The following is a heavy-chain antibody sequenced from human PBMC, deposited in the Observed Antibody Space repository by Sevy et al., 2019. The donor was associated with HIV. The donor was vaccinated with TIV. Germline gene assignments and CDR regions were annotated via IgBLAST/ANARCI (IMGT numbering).Heavy chain of an antibody. D-gene: IGHD2-2*03. CDR2: ISGSGIT. CDR3: ARDPLLGIAREVARGGY. V-gene: IGHV3-11*01. CDR1: GFIFSDYY. Sequence: GGSLRLSCSGSGFIFSDYYMSWIRQAPGRGLEWVSYISGSGITYYADSMEGRFTISRDNARNSLYLQMNSLRADDTAVYYCARDPLLGIAREVARGGYWGQGTLVTVSS. J-gene: IGHJ4*02.